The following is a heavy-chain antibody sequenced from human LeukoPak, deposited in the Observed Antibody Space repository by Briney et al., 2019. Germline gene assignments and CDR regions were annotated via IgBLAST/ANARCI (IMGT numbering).Heavy chain of an antibody. CDR2: INPNSGGT. J-gene: IGHJ4*02. CDR3: AREYCSSTSCQFYYFDY. V-gene: IGHV1-2*06. D-gene: IGHD2-2*01. CDR1: GYTFTGYY. Sequence: ASVKVSCKASGYTFTGYYMHWVRQAPGQGLEWMGRINPNSGGTNYAQKFQGRVTMTRDTSITTAYMELSGLRSDDTAMFYCAREYCSSTSCQFYYFDYWGQGTLVTVSS.